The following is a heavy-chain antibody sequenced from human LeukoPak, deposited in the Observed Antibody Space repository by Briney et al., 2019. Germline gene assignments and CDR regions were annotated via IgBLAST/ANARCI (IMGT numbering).Heavy chain of an antibody. D-gene: IGHD3-10*01. CDR2: IYTSGST. CDR1: GGSISSYY. CDR3: ARDTGCGSGMWRYYYYYYMDV. Sequence: SETLSLTCTVSGGSISSYYWSWIRQPAGKGLEWIGRIYTSGSTNYNPSLKSRVTMSVDTSKNQFSLKLGSVTAADTAVYYCARDTGCGSGMWRYYYYYYMDVWGKGTTVTVSS. J-gene: IGHJ6*03. V-gene: IGHV4-4*07.